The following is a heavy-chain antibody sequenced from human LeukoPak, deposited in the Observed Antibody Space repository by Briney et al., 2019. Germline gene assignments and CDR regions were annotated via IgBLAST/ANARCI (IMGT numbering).Heavy chain of an antibody. J-gene: IGHJ5*02. CDR2: ISGTGGSI. Sequence: QPGGSLRLSCVGTGFTFSTYAMTWVRQAPGKGLEWVSLISGTGGSIYYADSVKGRFTISRDNFKNTLYLQMNSLRAEDTAVYYCAKDYEPLVGVHRWGDWFDPWGQGTLVTVSS. D-gene: IGHD1-26*01. CDR3: AKDYEPLVGVHRWGDWFDP. CDR1: GFTFSTYA. V-gene: IGHV3-23*01.